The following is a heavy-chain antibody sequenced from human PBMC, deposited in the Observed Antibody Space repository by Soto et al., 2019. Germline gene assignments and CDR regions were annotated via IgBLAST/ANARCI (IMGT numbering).Heavy chain of an antibody. CDR2: VNSDGST. CDR3: AKDGFGY. Sequence: EVQLVESGGGLGQPGGSLRLSCVASGFTFSDYRMHWVRQAPGKGLVWVSRVNSDGSTSYADSGKGRFIISRDNAKSTLYLQMNSLRAEDTAVYYCAKDGFGYWGQGTLVTVSS. CDR1: GFTFSDYR. J-gene: IGHJ4*02. V-gene: IGHV3-74*01.